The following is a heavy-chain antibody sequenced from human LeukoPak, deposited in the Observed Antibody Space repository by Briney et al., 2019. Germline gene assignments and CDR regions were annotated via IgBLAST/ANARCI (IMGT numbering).Heavy chain of an antibody. J-gene: IGHJ4*02. CDR2: INSDGSST. CDR1: GFTFSGYW. Sequence: GGSLRLSCAASGFTFSGYWMHWVRQAPGKGLVWVSRINSDGSSTSYADSVRGRFSISRDNAKNTLYLQMSCLRAEDTAVYYCARGLSGYASSLGYWGQGTPVTVSA. CDR3: ARGLSGYASSLGY. D-gene: IGHD6-6*01. V-gene: IGHV3-74*01.